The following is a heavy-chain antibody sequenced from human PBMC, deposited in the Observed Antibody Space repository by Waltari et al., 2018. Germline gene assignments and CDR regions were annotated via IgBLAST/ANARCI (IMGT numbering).Heavy chain of an antibody. J-gene: IGHJ6*03. CDR2: ISWNSGSI. Sequence: EVQLVESGGGLVQPSRSLRLSCAASGFTFDDYAMHWVRQAPGKGLEWVSGISWNSGSIGYADSVKGRFTISRDNAKNSLYLQMNSLRAEDTALYYCAKARRHYYMDVWGKGTTVTVSS. CDR1: GFTFDDYA. D-gene: IGHD6-25*01. CDR3: AKARRHYYMDV. V-gene: IGHV3-9*01.